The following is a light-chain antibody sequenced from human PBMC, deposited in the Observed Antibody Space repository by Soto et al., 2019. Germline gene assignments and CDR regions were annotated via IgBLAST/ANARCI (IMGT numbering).Light chain of an antibody. CDR1: KSIATY. V-gene: IGKV1-39*01. CDR3: QQTYRTPRT. J-gene: IGKJ1*01. Sequence: DIQMTQSPSSLSASVGDRVTITCRASKSIATYLNWYQQNSGNAPNLLIYVASTLQSGVPSRFSGSGSGTDFTLTISSLQPEDFATYYCQQTYRTPRTFGQGTKVEIK. CDR2: VAS.